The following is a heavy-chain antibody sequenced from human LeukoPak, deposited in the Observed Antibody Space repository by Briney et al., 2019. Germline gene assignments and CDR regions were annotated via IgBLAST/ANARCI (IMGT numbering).Heavy chain of an antibody. CDR2: ISAYNGNT. CDR3: ARGRIAAAISDAFDI. D-gene: IGHD6-13*01. J-gene: IGHJ3*02. Sequence: ASVKVSCKASGYTFTSYGISWVRQAPGQGLEWMGWISAYNGNTNYAQKLQGRVTMTTDTSTSTAYMELRSLRSEDTAVYYCARGRIAAAISDAFDIWGQGQWSPSLQ. CDR1: GYTFTSYG. V-gene: IGHV1-18*01.